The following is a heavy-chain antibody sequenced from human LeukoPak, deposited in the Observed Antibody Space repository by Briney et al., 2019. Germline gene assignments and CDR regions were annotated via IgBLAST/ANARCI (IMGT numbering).Heavy chain of an antibody. CDR2: IKQDGSEK. V-gene: IGHV3-7*01. D-gene: IGHD6-19*01. Sequence: PGGSLRISCAASGFTSSSYWMSWVRQAPGKGLEWAANIKQDGSEKYYVDSVKGRFTISRDNAKNSLYLQMNSLRAEDTAVYYCARDRGSSGWYEFDYWGQGTLVTVSS. J-gene: IGHJ4*02. CDR3: ARDRGSSGWYEFDY. CDR1: GFTSSSYW.